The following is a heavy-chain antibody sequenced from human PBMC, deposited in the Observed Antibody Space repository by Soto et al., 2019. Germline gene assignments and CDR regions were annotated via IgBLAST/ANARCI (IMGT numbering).Heavy chain of an antibody. CDR3: TRGVAGSGFDL. Sequence: LSLTCAISGDSVSSNTAAWNWIRSSPSRGLEWLGRTYYRSNWRHDYAVSVKSRITVNPDTSKNHFSLQLNSVTPDDTAVYYCTRGVAGSGFDLWGQGTLVTVSS. J-gene: IGHJ4*02. CDR1: GDSVSSNTAA. D-gene: IGHD6-19*01. V-gene: IGHV6-1*01. CDR2: TYYRSNWRH.